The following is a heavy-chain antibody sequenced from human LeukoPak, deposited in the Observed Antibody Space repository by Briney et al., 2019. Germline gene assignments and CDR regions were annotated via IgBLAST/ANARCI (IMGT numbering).Heavy chain of an antibody. Sequence: SETLSLTCAVYGGSFSGYYWSWIRQPPGKGLEWIGEINHSGSTNYNPSLKSRVTISVDTSKNQFSLKLSSVTAADTAVYYCARHEASESSDYYGSGSYYNVFGYWGQGTLVTVSS. J-gene: IGHJ4*02. D-gene: IGHD3-10*01. CDR3: ARHEASESSDYYGSGSYYNVFGY. CDR2: INHSGST. CDR1: GGSFSGYY. V-gene: IGHV4-34*01.